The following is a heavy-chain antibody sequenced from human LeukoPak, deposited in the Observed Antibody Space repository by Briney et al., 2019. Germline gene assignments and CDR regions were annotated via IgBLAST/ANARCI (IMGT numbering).Heavy chain of an antibody. J-gene: IGHJ4*02. Sequence: SETLSLTCTVSGGSINGYYWTWVRLPPGKELEWVGYMYYSGSTNYNPSLKSRVTMSVDTPKNQFSLKLSSVTAADTAVYYCARRATSGSPYYLDYWGQGTLVTVSS. D-gene: IGHD3-10*01. CDR1: GGSINGYY. V-gene: IGHV4-59*01. CDR2: MYYSGST. CDR3: ARRATSGSPYYLDY.